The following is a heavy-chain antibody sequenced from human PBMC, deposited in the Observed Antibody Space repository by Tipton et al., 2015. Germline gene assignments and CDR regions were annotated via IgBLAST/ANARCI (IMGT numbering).Heavy chain of an antibody. CDR2: VYYIGRT. CDR3: ARVESTGWYCDY. J-gene: IGHJ4*02. V-gene: IGHV4-59*01. D-gene: IGHD6-19*01. Sequence: TLSLTCTVSGSSFTPYYWSWIRQPPGKGLEWIGYVYYIGRTNYNPSLKSRVSISLDTSQSQFSLELTSVTAADTAMYYCARVESTGWYCDYWGQGTLVTVPS. CDR1: GSSFTPYY.